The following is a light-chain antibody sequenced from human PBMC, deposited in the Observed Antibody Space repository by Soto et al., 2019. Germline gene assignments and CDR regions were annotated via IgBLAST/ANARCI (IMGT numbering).Light chain of an antibody. Sequence: EIVLTQSPATLSESPGERATLSCRASQPISRTLAWYQQKPGQAPRLLFYGASTRATGVPARFSGSGSGSDFTLTIDSLQSEDFAVYFCQQYNDWPYTFGQGTKLEIK. J-gene: IGKJ2*01. V-gene: IGKV3-15*01. CDR3: QQYNDWPYT. CDR1: QPISRT. CDR2: GAS.